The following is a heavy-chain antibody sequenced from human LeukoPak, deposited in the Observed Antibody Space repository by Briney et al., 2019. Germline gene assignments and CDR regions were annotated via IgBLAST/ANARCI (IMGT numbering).Heavy chain of an antibody. D-gene: IGHD3-10*01. CDR2: SYPGDSDT. CDR3: ARRSNFRISDY. V-gene: IGHV5-51*01. CDR1: GYIFTSYW. J-gene: IGHJ4*02. Sequence: GESLQISCKGSGYIFTSYWIGWVRQLPGKGLEWMGISYPGDSDTRYSPSFQGQVTISADKSISTAYLQWSSLKASDTAMYYCARRSNFRISDYWGQGTLVTVSS.